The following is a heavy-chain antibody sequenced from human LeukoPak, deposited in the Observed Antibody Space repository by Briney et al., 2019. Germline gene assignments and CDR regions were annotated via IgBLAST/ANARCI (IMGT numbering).Heavy chain of an antibody. D-gene: IGHD2-2*01. CDR1: GGSISSYY. Sequence: ASETLSLTCTVSGGSISSYYWSWIRQPAGKGLEWIGRIYTSGSTNYNPPLKSRVTMSVDTSKNQFSLKLSSVTAADTAVYYCARNKGYCSSTSCSPFDYWGQGTLVTVSS. J-gene: IGHJ4*02. CDR3: ARNKGYCSSTSCSPFDY. CDR2: IYTSGST. V-gene: IGHV4-4*07.